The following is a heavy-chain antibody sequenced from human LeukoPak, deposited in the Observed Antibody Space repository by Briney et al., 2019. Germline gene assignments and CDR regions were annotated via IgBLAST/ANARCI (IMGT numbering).Heavy chain of an antibody. D-gene: IGHD3-10*02. CDR3: ARHGLGLTMFSYYFDY. V-gene: IGHV4-39*01. J-gene: IGHJ4*02. CDR2: IYYSGST. CDR1: GGSISSSSYY. Sequence: SETLSLTCTVSGGSISSSSYYWGWIRQPPGKGLEWIGSIYYSGSTYYNPSLKSRVTISVDTSKNQFSLKLSSVTAADTAVYYCARHGLGLTMFSYYFDYWGQGTLVTVSS.